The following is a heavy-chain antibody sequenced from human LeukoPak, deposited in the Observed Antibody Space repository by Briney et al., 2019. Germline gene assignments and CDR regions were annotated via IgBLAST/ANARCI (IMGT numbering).Heavy chain of an antibody. CDR3: ARAGYYYSSGYFDY. CDR1: GGSISSHNW. J-gene: IGHJ4*02. CDR2: VYHSGST. Sequence: KPSETLSLTCAVSGGSISSHNWWSWVRQPPGKGLEWIGEVYHSGSTNYNPPLKSRVTISVDKSKSQFSLQLSSVTAADTAIYYCARAGYYYSSGYFDYWGQGTLVTVSS. D-gene: IGHD3-10*01. V-gene: IGHV4-4*02.